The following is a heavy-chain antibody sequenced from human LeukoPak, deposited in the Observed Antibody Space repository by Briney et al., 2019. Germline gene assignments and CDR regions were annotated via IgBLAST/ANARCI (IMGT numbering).Heavy chain of an antibody. Sequence: SEPLSLTCTVSGDSITNSNFYWGWIRRSPRKGLEWIGSIFHSGSTNYNPSLKSRVTISVDTSMNQFYLRVRSVTAAEAALYYCAGRGIVTGYFDFWGRGTLVTVSS. CDR2: IFHSGST. CDR1: GDSITNSNFY. CDR3: AGRGIVTGYFDF. J-gene: IGHJ4*02. D-gene: IGHD3-9*01. V-gene: IGHV4-39*01.